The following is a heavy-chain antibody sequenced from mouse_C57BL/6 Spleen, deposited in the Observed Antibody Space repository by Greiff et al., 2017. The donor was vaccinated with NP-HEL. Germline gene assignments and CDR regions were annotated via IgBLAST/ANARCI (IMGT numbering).Heavy chain of an antibody. V-gene: IGHV5-9-1*02. D-gene: IGHD1-1*01. CDR2: ISSGGDYI. CDR3: TRAGDYYGGEVDY. J-gene: IGHJ2*01. Sequence: DVHLVESGAGLVKPGGSLKLSCAASGFTFSSYAMSWVRQTPEKRLAWVAYISSGGDYIYYADTVKGRFTISRDNARNTLYLQMNSLKSEDKARDNCTRAGDYYGGEVDYWGQGTTLTVSS. CDR1: GFTFSSYA.